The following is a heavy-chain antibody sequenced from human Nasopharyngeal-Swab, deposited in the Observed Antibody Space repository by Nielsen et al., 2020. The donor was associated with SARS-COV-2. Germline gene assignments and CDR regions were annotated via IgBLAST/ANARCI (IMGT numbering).Heavy chain of an antibody. V-gene: IGHV3-7*04. CDR2: INQDASVK. J-gene: IGHJ4*02. CDR3: AREAYYNAVDY. CDR1: GFTFSGYW. Sequence: GESLKISCAASGFTFSGYWMTWVRQAPGKGPEWVANINQDASVKKYVDSVKGRFTISRDDTKNSVYLQMNSLRGEDTAVYYCAREAYYNAVDYWGQGTLVAVSS. D-gene: IGHD3-10*01.